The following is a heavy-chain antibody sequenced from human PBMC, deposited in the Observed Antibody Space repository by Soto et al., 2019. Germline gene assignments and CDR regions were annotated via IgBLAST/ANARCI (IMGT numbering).Heavy chain of an antibody. Sequence: QVQLVQSGAEVKKPGSSMKVSCKASGGTFNSYDINWVRQAPGQGLEWMGGIIPIVETPKYAQKFQGRVTITADESTKTVYMELSSLRSEDTAMYYCARLSRPNYYVTSGFFKDTWFDPWGQGTLVTVSS. CDR3: ARLSRPNYYVTSGFFKDTWFDP. J-gene: IGHJ5*02. V-gene: IGHV1-69*01. D-gene: IGHD3-22*01. CDR1: GGTFNSYD. CDR2: IIPIVETP.